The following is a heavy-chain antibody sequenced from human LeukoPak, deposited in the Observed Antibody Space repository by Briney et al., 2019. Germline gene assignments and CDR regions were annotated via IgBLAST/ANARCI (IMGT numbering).Heavy chain of an antibody. Sequence: GGSLRLSCAASGFTFSSYAMSWVRQAPGKGLEWVSAISGSGGSTYYADSVKGRFTISRDNSKNTLYLQMNSLRAEDTAVYYCARDLKGGSYYGSGFDYWGQGTLVTVSS. CDR1: GFTFSSYA. CDR3: ARDLKGGSYYGSGFDY. D-gene: IGHD1-26*01. CDR2: ISGSGGST. J-gene: IGHJ4*02. V-gene: IGHV3-23*01.